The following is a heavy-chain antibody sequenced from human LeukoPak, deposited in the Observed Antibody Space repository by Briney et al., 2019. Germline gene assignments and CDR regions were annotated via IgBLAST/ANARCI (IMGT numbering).Heavy chain of an antibody. Sequence: ASVKVSCKAAGYSFASYGIHWVRQAPGQGLEWMGWISAYNGDTDYAQNLQGRVTMTTDTSTSTAYMELRSLRSDDTAVYYCARTRGGAYNYYGMDVWGQGTTVTVSS. V-gene: IGHV1-18*04. CDR3: ARTRGGAYNYYGMDV. J-gene: IGHJ6*02. CDR2: ISAYNGDT. D-gene: IGHD3-10*01. CDR1: GYSFASYG.